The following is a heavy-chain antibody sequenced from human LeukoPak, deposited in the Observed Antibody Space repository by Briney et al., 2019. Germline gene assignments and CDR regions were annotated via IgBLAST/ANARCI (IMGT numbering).Heavy chain of an antibody. CDR2: ISYDGSKK. D-gene: IGHD3-10*01. V-gene: IGHV3-30*03. CDR3: ARGPRITLVRGGQWYCYMDV. CDR1: GFTFSSYG. Sequence: PGRSLRLSCAASGFTFSSYGMHWVRQAPGKGLEWVTVISYDGSKKYYADSVKGRFTISRDNSKNTLYLQMNSLRAEDTAVYYCARGPRITLVRGGQWYCYMDVWGKGTTVTISS. J-gene: IGHJ6*03.